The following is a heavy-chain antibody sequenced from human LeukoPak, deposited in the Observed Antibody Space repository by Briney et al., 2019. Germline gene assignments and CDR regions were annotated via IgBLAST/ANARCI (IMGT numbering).Heavy chain of an antibody. Sequence: SVKVSCKASGGTFSSYAISWVRQAPGQGLEWMGGIIPIFGTANYAQKFQGRVTITADESTSTAYMELSSLRSEDTAVYYCAVGHYYDSSGYLHYYYYMDVWGKGTTVTISS. V-gene: IGHV1-69*13. CDR1: GGTFSSYA. CDR2: IIPIFGTA. CDR3: AVGHYYDSSGYLHYYYYMDV. D-gene: IGHD3-22*01. J-gene: IGHJ6*03.